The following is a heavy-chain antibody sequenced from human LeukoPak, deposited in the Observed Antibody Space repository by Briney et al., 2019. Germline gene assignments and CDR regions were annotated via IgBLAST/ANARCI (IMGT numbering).Heavy chain of an antibody. J-gene: IGHJ3*02. CDR1: GYTFTSYG. CDR3: ARARGKVVAKDAFDI. D-gene: IGHD3-22*01. Sequence: ASVKVSCKASGYTFTSYGISWVRQAPGQALEWMGWISAYNGNTNYAQKLQGRVTMTTDTSTSTAYMELRSLRSDDTAVYYCARARGKVVAKDAFDIWGQGTMVTVSS. CDR2: ISAYNGNT. V-gene: IGHV1-18*01.